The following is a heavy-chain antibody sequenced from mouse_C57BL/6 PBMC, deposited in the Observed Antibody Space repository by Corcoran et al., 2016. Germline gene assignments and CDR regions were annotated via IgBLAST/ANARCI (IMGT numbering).Heavy chain of an antibody. V-gene: IGHV1-26*01. CDR1: GYTFTDYY. CDR3: ARSRSGYVDY. D-gene: IGHD3-2*02. Sequence: EVQLQQSGPELVKPGASVKISCKASGYTFTDYYMNWVKQSHGKSLEWIGDINPNNGGTSYNQKFKGKATLTVDKSSSTAYMELRSLTSEDSAVYYCARSRSGYVDYWGQGTTLTVSS. CDR2: INPNNGGT. J-gene: IGHJ2*01.